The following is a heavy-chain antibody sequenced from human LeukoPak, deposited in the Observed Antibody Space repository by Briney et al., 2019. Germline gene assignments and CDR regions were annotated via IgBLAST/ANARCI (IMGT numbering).Heavy chain of an antibody. CDR2: ISYDGSNK. D-gene: IGHD5-24*01. V-gene: IGHV3-30-3*01. CDR3: ARDSVEMATITHFDY. J-gene: IGHJ4*02. CDR1: GFTFSSYA. Sequence: GGSLRLSCAASGFTFSSYAMHWVRQAPGKGLEWVAVISYDGSNKYYADSVKGRFTISRDNSKNTLYLQMNSLRAEDTAVYYCARDSVEMATITHFDYWGQGTLVTVSS.